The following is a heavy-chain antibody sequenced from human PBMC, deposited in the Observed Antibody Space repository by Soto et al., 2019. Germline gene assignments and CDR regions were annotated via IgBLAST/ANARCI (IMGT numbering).Heavy chain of an antibody. CDR2: ISYDGVNK. D-gene: IGHD2-15*01. V-gene: IGHV3-30*18. J-gene: IGHJ4*02. CDR1: GFSFSSSG. CDR3: AKDSDSGVFDS. Sequence: QVQLVESGGGVVQPGRSLRVSCAASGFSFSSSGMHWVRQAPGKGLEWVAVISYDGVNKYYGDSVKGRFTISRDNYKNTLFLQMNSLRPDDTAIYYCAKDSDSGVFDSWGQGTLITVSS.